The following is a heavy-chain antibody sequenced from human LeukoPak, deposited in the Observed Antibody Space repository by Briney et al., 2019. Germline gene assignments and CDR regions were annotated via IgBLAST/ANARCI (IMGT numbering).Heavy chain of an antibody. CDR1: GFTFSSYW. CDR3: VRMGRYGDYDY. V-gene: IGHV3-7*01. D-gene: IGHD4-17*01. Sequence: GGSLRLSCAASGFTFSSYWMSWVRQAPGKGLEWVANIKQDGNEKYYVDSVKGRFTISRDNAKNSLYLQMNSLRAEDTAVNYCVRMGRYGDYDYWGQGTLVTVSS. CDR2: IKQDGNEK. J-gene: IGHJ4*02.